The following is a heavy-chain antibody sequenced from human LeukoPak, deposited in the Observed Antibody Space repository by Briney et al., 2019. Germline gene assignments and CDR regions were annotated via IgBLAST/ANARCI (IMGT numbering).Heavy chain of an antibody. V-gene: IGHV3-74*01. CDR2: INPDGRNT. J-gene: IGHJ5*02. Sequence: GGSLRLSCAASGFTFSNYWMHWVRPAPGKGLVWVSRINPDGRNTYYADSVKGRFTISRDHAKNTLHLQMNSLRAEDTALSSWAKEEGYWFDPWGEGTLVTVSS. CDR3: AKEEGYWFDP. CDR1: GFTFSNYW.